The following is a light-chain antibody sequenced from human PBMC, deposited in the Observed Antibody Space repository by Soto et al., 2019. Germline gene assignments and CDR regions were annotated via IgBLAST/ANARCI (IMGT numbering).Light chain of an antibody. Sequence: EIVLTQSPGTLSLSPGKRATLSCRASQSLSTTDLVWYQQKSDQPPRLVIHGTFSTATGIPARFSGSRSGTDYTLTISRLEPEDSAVYYWQQYGSTPYTFGRGTRLEIQ. CDR3: QQYGSTPYT. V-gene: IGKV3-20*01. J-gene: IGKJ5*01. CDR1: QSLSTTD. CDR2: GTF.